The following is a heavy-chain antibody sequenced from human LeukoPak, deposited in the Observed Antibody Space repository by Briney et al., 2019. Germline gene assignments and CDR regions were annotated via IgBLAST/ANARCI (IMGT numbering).Heavy chain of an antibody. D-gene: IGHD6-19*01. CDR3: AKDRGSSGWYAGWFDP. Sequence: PGGSLRLSCVASGFTFNNYAMTWVRQAPGKGLEWVSAISGSGGSTYYADSVKGRFTISRDNSKNTLYLQMNSLRAEDTAVYYCAKDRGSSGWYAGWFDPWGQGTLVTVSS. J-gene: IGHJ5*02. CDR1: GFTFNNYA. V-gene: IGHV3-23*01. CDR2: ISGSGGST.